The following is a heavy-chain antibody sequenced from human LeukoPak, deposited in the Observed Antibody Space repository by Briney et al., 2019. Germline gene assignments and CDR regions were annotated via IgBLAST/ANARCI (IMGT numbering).Heavy chain of an antibody. D-gene: IGHD2-2*01. J-gene: IGHJ6*02. CDR2: ISSSSSYI. CDR1: GFTFSSYS. V-gene: IGHV3-21*01. Sequence: GGSLRLSCAASGFTFSSYSMNWVRQVPGKGLEWVSSISSSSSYIYYADSVKGRFTISRDNAKNSLYLQMNSLRAEDTAVYYCARDPPTYCSSTSCHLFYYGMDVWGQGTTVTVSS. CDR3: ARDPPTYCSSTSCHLFYYGMDV.